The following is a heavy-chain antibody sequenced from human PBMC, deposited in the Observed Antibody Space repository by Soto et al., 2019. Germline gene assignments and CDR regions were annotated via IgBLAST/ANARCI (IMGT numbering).Heavy chain of an antibody. CDR1: GFTFSSYW. CDR2: IKSDGSST. Sequence: GGSLRLSCAASGFTFSSYWMHWVRQAPGKGLVWVSHIKSDGSSTSYADSVKGRFTISRDNAKNTMYLQMNSLRAEDTAVYYCARDDTGWFDPWGQGTLVTVSS. CDR3: ARDDTGWFDP. J-gene: IGHJ5*02. V-gene: IGHV3-74*01.